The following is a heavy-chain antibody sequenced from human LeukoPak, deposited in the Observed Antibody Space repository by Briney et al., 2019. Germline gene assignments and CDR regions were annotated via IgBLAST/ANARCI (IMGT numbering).Heavy chain of an antibody. D-gene: IGHD3-22*01. V-gene: IGHV1-46*01. Sequence: GASVKVSCKASGYTFTNYFIHWVRQAPGQGLEWMGIINPSAGSTSYAQKFQGRVTMTRDTSTSTVYMELSSLSSEDTAVYYCATTDRGYYSQFYWGQGTLVTVPS. J-gene: IGHJ4*02. CDR2: INPSAGST. CDR1: GYTFTNYF. CDR3: ATTDRGYYSQFY.